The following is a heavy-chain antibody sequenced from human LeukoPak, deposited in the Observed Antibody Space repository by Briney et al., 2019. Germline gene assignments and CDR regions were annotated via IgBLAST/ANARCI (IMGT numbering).Heavy chain of an antibody. CDR3: ARVETVAAGRVGRFDP. CDR2: INSNSGGT. V-gene: IGHV1-2*02. D-gene: IGHD6-13*01. J-gene: IGHJ5*02. CDR1: GYTFTDYY. Sequence: ASVKVSCKASGYTFTDYYMHWVRQAPGQGLEWMGWINSNSGGTKYAQKFQGRVTMTRDTSISTVYMELSGLRSDDTAEYFCARVETVAAGRVGRFDPWGQGSLVTVSS.